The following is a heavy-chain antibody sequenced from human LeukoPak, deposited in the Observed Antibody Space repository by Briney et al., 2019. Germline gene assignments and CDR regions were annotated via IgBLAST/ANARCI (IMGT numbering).Heavy chain of an antibody. D-gene: IGHD6-13*01. J-gene: IGHJ4*02. CDR1: GYTFTSYY. Sequence: ASVKVSCKTSGYTFTSYYMHWVRQAPGQGLEWMGIINPSGGSTTYAQKFQGRVTITRDTSTNTVYMELSSLRSEDTAVYYCARGYDSSSWYVRPRAPQQPTSPFDYWGQGTLVTVSS. V-gene: IGHV1-46*01. CDR3: ARGYDSSSWYVRPRAPQQPTSPFDY. CDR2: INPSGGST.